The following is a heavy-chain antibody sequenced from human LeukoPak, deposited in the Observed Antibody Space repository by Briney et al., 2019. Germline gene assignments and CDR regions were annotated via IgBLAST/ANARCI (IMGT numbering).Heavy chain of an antibody. CDR3: ARVFGRQLPDY. V-gene: IGHV1-8*01. CDR2: MNPNSGNT. Sequence: GASVKVSCKASGYTFTSYDINWVRQATGQGLERMGWMNPNSGNTGYAQKFQGRVTMTRDTSISTAYMELSSLRSDDTAVYYCARVFGRQLPDYWGQGTLVTVSS. D-gene: IGHD1-26*01. CDR1: GYTFTSYD. J-gene: IGHJ4*02.